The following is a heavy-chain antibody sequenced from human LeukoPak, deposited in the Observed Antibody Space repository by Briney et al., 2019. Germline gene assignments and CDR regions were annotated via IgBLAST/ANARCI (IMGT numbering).Heavy chain of an antibody. J-gene: IGHJ4*02. V-gene: IGHV3-21*01. D-gene: IGHD3-10*01. CDR2: ISSSSSYI. Sequence: GKSLRLSCAASGFTFSSCSMNWVRQAPGKGLEWVSSISSSSSYIYYADSVKGRFTISRDNAKNSLYLQMNSLRAEDTAVYYCARDKGRYYGSGSYYNEFDYWGQGTLVTVSS. CDR1: GFTFSSCS. CDR3: ARDKGRYYGSGSYYNEFDY.